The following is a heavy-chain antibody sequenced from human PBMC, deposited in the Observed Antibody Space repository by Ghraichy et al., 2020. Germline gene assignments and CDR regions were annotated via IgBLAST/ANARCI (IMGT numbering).Heavy chain of an antibody. Sequence: SCAASGFTFSNYGMHWVRQAPGKGLEWVAVTWFDGSNKNYADSVQGRFTISRDNSQNTLHLQMNSLRAEDTAVYYCARDHFYGSGSRKNDAFDIWGQGTMVTVSS. J-gene: IGHJ3*02. V-gene: IGHV3-33*01. CDR3: ARDHFYGSGSRKNDAFDI. D-gene: IGHD3-10*01. CDR1: GFTFSNYG. CDR2: TWFDGSNK.